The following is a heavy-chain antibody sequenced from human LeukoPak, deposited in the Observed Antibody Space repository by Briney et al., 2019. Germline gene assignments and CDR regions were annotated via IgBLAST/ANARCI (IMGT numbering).Heavy chain of an antibody. J-gene: IGHJ4*02. V-gene: IGHV3-21*04. CDR1: GFTFSSYS. CDR3: AKDFPPRDYYGSGSSPAY. CDR2: ISSGSSYI. Sequence: GGSLRLSCAASGFTFSSYSMNWVRQAPGKGLEWVSSISSGSSYIYYADSVKGRFTISRDNSKNTLYLQVNSLRAEDTAVYYCAKDFPPRDYYGSGSSPAYWGQGTLVTVSS. D-gene: IGHD3-10*01.